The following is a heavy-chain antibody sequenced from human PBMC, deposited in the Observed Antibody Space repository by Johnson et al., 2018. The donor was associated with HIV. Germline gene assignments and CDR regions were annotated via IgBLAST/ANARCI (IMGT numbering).Heavy chain of an antibody. CDR1: GFTFSSYD. J-gene: IGHJ3*02. CDR2: IGTAGDT. D-gene: IGHD1-26*01. Sequence: VQLVESGGGVVQPGRSLRLSCAASGFTFSSYDMHWVRQATGKGLEWVSAIGTAGDTYYPGSVKGRFTISRENAKNSLYLQMNSLRAGDTAVYYCARGSGSSDAFDIRGQGTMVTVSS. CDR3: ARGSGSSDAFDI. V-gene: IGHV3-13*01.